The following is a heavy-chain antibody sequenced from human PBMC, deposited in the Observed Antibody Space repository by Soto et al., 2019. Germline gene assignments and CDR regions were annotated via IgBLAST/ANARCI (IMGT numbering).Heavy chain of an antibody. CDR3: ARAPYDFWSGYPQGPYYYYMDV. Sequence: ASVKVSCKASGYTFTSYAMHWVRQAPGQRLEWMGWINAGNGNTKYSQKFQGRVTITRDTSASTAYMELSSLRSEDTAVYYCARAPYDFWSGYPQGPYYYYMDVWGKGTTVTVSS. CDR2: INAGNGNT. CDR1: GYTFTSYA. D-gene: IGHD3-3*01. V-gene: IGHV1-3*01. J-gene: IGHJ6*03.